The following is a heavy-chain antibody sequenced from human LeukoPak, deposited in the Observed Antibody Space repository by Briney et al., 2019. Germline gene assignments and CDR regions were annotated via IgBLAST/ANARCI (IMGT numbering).Heavy chain of an antibody. Sequence: GGSLRLSCAASGFTFSSYAMSWVRQAPGKGLEWVSSIGGIGASTYYADSVKGRFTISRDNSKNTLYLQMNSLRAEDTALYYCAKAAYGDYVNWFDPWGQGILVIVSS. D-gene: IGHD4-17*01. CDR2: IGGIGAST. CDR3: AKAAYGDYVNWFDP. J-gene: IGHJ5*02. V-gene: IGHV3-23*01. CDR1: GFTFSSYA.